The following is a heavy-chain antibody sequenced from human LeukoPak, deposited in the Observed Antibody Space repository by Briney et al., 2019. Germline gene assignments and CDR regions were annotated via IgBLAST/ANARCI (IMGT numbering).Heavy chain of an antibody. CDR2: IYTSGST. Sequence: PSETLSLTCTVSGGSISRYYWSWIRQPAGKGLEWIGRIYTSGSTNYNPSLKSRVTMSVDTSKNQLSLKLSSVTAADTAVYYCARDRYDSSGHWFDPWGQGTLVTVSS. CDR1: GGSISRYY. CDR3: ARDRYDSSGHWFDP. D-gene: IGHD3-22*01. V-gene: IGHV4-4*07. J-gene: IGHJ5*02.